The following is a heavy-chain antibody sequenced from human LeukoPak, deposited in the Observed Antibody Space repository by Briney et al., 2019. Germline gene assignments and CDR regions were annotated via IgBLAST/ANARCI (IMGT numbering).Heavy chain of an antibody. Sequence: SETLSLTCTVSGGSISSGSYCWGWIRQPAGKGLEWIGHVHISGSTNYNSSLKSRVTISVDTSKNQFSLRLSSVTAADTAVYYCARRKAVAGNWFDPWGQGTLVTVSS. J-gene: IGHJ5*02. CDR1: GGSISSGSYC. D-gene: IGHD6-19*01. V-gene: IGHV4-61*09. CDR3: ARRKAVAGNWFDP. CDR2: VHISGST.